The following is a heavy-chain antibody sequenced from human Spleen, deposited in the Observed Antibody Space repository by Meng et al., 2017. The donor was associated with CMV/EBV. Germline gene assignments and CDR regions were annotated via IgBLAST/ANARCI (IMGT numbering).Heavy chain of an antibody. Sequence: GESLKISCAASGFTFSSYSMNWVRQAPGKGLEWVSYISPSGSTIYYADSVQGRFTISRDNAKNSLYLQMNSLRAEDTAVYYCARGRWAVADPLIGNWGQGTLVTVSS. CDR3: ARGRWAVADPLIGN. V-gene: IGHV3-48*04. CDR1: GFTFSSYS. CDR2: ISPSGSTI. J-gene: IGHJ4*02. D-gene: IGHD6-19*01.